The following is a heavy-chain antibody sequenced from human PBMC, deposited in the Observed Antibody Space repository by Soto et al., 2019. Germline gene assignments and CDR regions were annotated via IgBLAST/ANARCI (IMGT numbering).Heavy chain of an antibody. J-gene: IGHJ6*03. Sequence: GGSLRLSCAASGFTFSSYAMSWVRQAPGKGLEWVSAISGSGGSTYYADSVKGRFTISRDNSKNTLYLQMNSLRAEDTAVYYCAKMPTFGYCSSTSCSRNYYYYYYMDVWGKGTTVTVSS. CDR1: GFTFSSYA. D-gene: IGHD2-2*01. V-gene: IGHV3-23*01. CDR3: AKMPTFGYCSSTSCSRNYYYYYYMDV. CDR2: ISGSGGST.